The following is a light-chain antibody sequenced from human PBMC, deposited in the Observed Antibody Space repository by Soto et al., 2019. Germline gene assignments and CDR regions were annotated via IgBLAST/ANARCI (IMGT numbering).Light chain of an antibody. J-gene: IGLJ2*01. CDR2: SNN. CDR1: SSNIGSNT. V-gene: IGLV1-44*01. Sequence: QSVLTQPPSASGTPGQRVTISCSGSSSNIGSNTVNWYQQLPGTAPKLLIYSNNQRPSGVPDRFSGSKSGTSASLAISGLQSEDEADYYCVACDDSLNGPFGGGTKLTVL. CDR3: VACDDSLNGP.